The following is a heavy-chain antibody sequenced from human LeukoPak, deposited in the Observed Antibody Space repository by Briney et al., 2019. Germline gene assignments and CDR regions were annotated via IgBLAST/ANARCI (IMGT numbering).Heavy chain of an antibody. D-gene: IGHD3-3*01. Sequence: SETLSLTCTVSGGSISSSSYYWGWIRQPPGKGLEWIGSIYYSGSTYYNPSLKSRVSISIDTSKNQFSLKLSSVTAADTAVYYCASFGVVGVVPVNDAFDIWGQGTMVTVSS. J-gene: IGHJ3*02. V-gene: IGHV4-39*01. CDR2: IYYSGST. CDR1: GGSISSSSYY. CDR3: ASFGVVGVVPVNDAFDI.